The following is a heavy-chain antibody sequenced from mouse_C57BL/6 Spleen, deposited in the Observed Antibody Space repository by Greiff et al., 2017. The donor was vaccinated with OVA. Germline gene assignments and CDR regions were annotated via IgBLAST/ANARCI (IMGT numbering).Heavy chain of an antibody. D-gene: IGHD2-2*01. Sequence: VQLQQSGPGLVQPSQSLSITCTVSGFSLTSYGVHWVRQSPGKGPEWLGVIWSGGSTDYNAAFISRLSISKDNSKSQVFFKMNSLQADDTAIYYCARKDGYDRMDYWGQGTSVTVSS. CDR2: IWSGGST. CDR3: ARKDGYDRMDY. J-gene: IGHJ4*01. V-gene: IGHV2-2*01. CDR1: GFSLTSYG.